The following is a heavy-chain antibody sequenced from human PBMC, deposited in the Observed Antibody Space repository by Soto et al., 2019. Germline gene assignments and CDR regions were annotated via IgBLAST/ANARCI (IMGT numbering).Heavy chain of an antibody. CDR1: GGSISSGGYY. CDR3: ARVRYYYDSSGNGWFDP. J-gene: IGHJ5*02. CDR2: IYYSGST. Sequence: SETLSLTCTVSGGSISSGGYYWSWIRQHPGKGLEWIGYIYYSGSTYYNPSLKSRVTISVDTSKNQFSLKLSSVTAADTAVYYCARVRYYYDSSGNGWFDPWGQGTLVTVSS. D-gene: IGHD3-22*01. V-gene: IGHV4-31*03.